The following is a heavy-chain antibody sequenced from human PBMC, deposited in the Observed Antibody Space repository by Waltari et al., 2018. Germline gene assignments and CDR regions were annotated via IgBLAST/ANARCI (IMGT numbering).Heavy chain of an antibody. CDR1: GHPLSDLS. J-gene: IGHJ4*02. CDR3: AAGGGGSRLPR. D-gene: IGHD2-15*01. V-gene: IGHV1-24*01. CDR2: FDADDGAS. Sequence: VQLVQSGTEVENHGASLRVSCKVSGHPLSDLSIHWVRQAPGKGLEWMGGFDADDGASFDAQKFQGRLTRTEDTSTDTAYMELRSLTSEDTAVYYCAAGGGGSRLPRWGQGTLIIVS.